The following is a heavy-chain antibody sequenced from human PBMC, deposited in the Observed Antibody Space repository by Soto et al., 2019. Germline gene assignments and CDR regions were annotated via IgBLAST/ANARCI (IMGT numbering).Heavy chain of an antibody. CDR2: ISGSGGST. CDR1: GFTFSSYA. D-gene: IGHD3-3*01. CDR3: AKVFAGDYDFWSGYSP. V-gene: IGHV3-23*01. Sequence: GGSLRLSCAASGFTFSSYAMIWVRQAPGKGLEWVSAISGSGGSTYYADSVKGRFTISRDNSKNTLYLQMNSLRAEDTAVYYCAKVFAGDYDFWSGYSPWGQGTLVTVS. J-gene: IGHJ5*02.